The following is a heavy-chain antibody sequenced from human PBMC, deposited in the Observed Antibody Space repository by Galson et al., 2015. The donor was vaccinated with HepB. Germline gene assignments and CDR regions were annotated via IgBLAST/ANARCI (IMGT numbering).Heavy chain of an antibody. CDR3: ARDGGLRAGAGGTFYYGMDV. CDR1: GLTFGTHA. D-gene: IGHD3-16*01. V-gene: IGHV3-30-3*01. CDR2: ISYDGNNK. J-gene: IGHJ6*02. Sequence: SLRLSCAASGLTFGTHAMHWVRQAPGKGLEWVTTISYDGNNKYYRDSVEGRFTISRDYSKNTLDLQMNSLRLEDTAVYYCARDGGLRAGAGGTFYYGMDVWGQGTTVTVSS.